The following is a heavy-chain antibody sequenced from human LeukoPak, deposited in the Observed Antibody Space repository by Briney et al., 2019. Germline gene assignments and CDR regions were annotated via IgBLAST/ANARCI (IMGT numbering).Heavy chain of an antibody. CDR3: AKDPGLIAAAIYYYYMDV. D-gene: IGHD6-13*01. CDR1: GFTFSSYG. Sequence: GGSLRLSCAASGFTFSSYGMSWVRQAPGKGLEWVSAISGSGGSTYYADSVKGRFTISRDNSKNTLYLQMNSLRAEDTAVYYCAKDPGLIAAAIYYYYMDVWGKGTTVAISS. CDR2: ISGSGGST. V-gene: IGHV3-23*01. J-gene: IGHJ6*03.